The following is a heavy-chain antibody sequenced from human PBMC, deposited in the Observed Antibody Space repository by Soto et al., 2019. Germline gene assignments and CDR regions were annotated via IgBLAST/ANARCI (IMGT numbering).Heavy chain of an antibody. CDR3: ARMVETFDVFKNYYYYYYMDV. V-gene: IGHV3-33*03. CDR2: IWYDGSNK. CDR1: GFTFSSYG. J-gene: IGHJ6*03. Sequence: TGGSLRLSCAASGFTFSSYGMHWVRQAPGKGLEWVAVIWYDGSNKYYADSVKTRLTISKDTSKNQVVLTMTNMDPVDTATYYCARMVETFDVFKNYYYYYYMDVWGKGTTVTVSS. D-gene: IGHD3-10*01.